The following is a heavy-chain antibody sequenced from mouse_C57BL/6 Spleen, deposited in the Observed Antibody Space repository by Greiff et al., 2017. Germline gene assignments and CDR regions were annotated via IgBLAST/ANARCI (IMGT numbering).Heavy chain of an antibody. D-gene: IGHD2-3*01. CDR3: AKENSPMVRGFAY. J-gene: IGHJ3*01. Sequence: VQLQESGAELVKPGASVKISCKASGYAFSSYWMNWVKQRPGKGLEWIGQIYPGDGDTNYNGKFKGKATLTADKSSSTAYMQLSSLTSEDSAVYFCAKENSPMVRGFAYWGQGTLVTVSA. V-gene: IGHV1-80*01. CDR2: IYPGDGDT. CDR1: GYAFSSYW.